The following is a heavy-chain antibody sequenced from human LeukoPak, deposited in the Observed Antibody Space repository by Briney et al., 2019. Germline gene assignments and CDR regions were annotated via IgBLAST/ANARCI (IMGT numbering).Heavy chain of an antibody. D-gene: IGHD5-12*01. V-gene: IGHV3-53*01. CDR3: ARDSDSGYGPFAS. J-gene: IGHJ4*02. Sequence: GGSLRLSCAASGFTVSNNYMSWVRQAPGKGLEWVSVIHSGGTTNYADSVQGRFTISRDNSKTTVYLHMNSLRAEDTVVYYCARDSDSGYGPFASWGQGTLVTVSS. CDR2: IHSGGTT. CDR1: GFTVSNNY.